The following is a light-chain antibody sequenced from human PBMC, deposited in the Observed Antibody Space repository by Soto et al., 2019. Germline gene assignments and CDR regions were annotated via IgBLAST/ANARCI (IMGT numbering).Light chain of an antibody. CDR1: QSVSSSY. V-gene: IGKV3-20*01. CDR3: QQYGSSPLYT. J-gene: IGKJ2*01. CDR2: GAS. Sequence: EIVLTQSPGTLSLSPGERATLSCRASQSVSSSYLAWYQQKPGQAPRLLIYGASSRATGIPDRFSGGGSGTDFTLTISRLEPEDFAVYYCQQYGSSPLYTFGQGTKVEIK.